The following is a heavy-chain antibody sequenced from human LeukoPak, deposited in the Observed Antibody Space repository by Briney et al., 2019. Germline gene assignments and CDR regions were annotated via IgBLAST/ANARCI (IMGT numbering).Heavy chain of an antibody. CDR1: GFTFSSYS. CDR3: ARMAAAGKNPPSSFDY. D-gene: IGHD6-13*01. J-gene: IGHJ4*02. V-gene: IGHV3-21*04. CDR2: ISSSSSYI. Sequence: GGSLRLSCAASGFTFSSYSMNWVRQAPGKGLEWVSSISSSSSYIYYADSVKGRFTISRDNSKNTLYLQMNSLRAEDTAVYYCARMAAAGKNPPSSFDYWGQGTLVTVSS.